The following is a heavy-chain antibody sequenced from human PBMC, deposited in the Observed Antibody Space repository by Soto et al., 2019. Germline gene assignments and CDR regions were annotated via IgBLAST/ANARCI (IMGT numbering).Heavy chain of an antibody. D-gene: IGHD3-22*01. CDR1: GYTFTSYG. J-gene: IGHJ3*02. V-gene: IGHV1-18*01. CDR3: ARLLDYDSSGYYSFPDDAFDI. CDR2: ISAYNGNT. Sequence: ASVEVTCKASGYTFTSYGISWVRQAPGQGVEWMGWISAYNGNTNYAQKLQGRVTMSTDTSTSTAYLELRSLRAPDTSVYYCARLLDYDSSGYYSFPDDAFDIWGQGTMVTASS.